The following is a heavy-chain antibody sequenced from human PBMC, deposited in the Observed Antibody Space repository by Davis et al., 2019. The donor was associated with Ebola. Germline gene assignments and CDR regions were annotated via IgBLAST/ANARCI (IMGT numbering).Heavy chain of an antibody. CDR2: IYAGSST. CDR1: GFSFSTYW. J-gene: IGHJ6*02. Sequence: GESLKISCAASGFSFSTYWMSWVRQAPGKGLEWVSVIYAGSSTYYTDSVKGRFTISRDYSKNTLFLQMNRLRAEDTAVYYCTRATLDHYYGMDVWGQGTTVTVSS. V-gene: IGHV3-66*01. CDR3: TRATLDHYYGMDV.